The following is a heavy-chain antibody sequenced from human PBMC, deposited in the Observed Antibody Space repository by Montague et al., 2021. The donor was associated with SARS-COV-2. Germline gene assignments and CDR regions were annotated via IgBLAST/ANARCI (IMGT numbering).Heavy chain of an antibody. CDR2: IYYSGST. CDR1: VGSISSSSYY. D-gene: IGHD6-19*01. J-gene: IGHJ3*02. Sequence: SETLSLTCTGAVGSISSSSYYWGGIGQPPGKGLVWIGSIYYSGSTYYNPSLKSRVTISVDTSKNQFSLKLSSVTAADTAVYYCARQENSSGWFKPDAFDIWGQGTMVTVSS. CDR3: ARQENSSGWFKPDAFDI. V-gene: IGHV4-39*01.